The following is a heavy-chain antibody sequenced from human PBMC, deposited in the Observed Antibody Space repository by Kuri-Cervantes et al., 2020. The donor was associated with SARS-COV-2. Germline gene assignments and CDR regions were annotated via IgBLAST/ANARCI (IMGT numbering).Heavy chain of an antibody. CDR2: ITPFNGNT. V-gene: IGHV1-45*01. J-gene: IGHJ3*02. Sequence: SVKVSCKASGDSFDYRFLHWVRQAPGQPLEWRGWITPFNGNTNYAQRFQDRVTITRDRSMSTAYMELRSLRYDDTAMYYCARSGPGAISREDGACDIWGQGTMVTVSS. CDR1: GDSFDYRF. CDR3: ARSGPGAISREDGACDI. D-gene: IGHD5-24*01.